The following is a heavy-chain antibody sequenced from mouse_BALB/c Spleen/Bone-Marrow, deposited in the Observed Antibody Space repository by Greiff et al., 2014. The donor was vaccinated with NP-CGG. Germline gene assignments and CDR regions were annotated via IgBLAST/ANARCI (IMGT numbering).Heavy chain of an antibody. CDR1: GFNIKDTF. V-gene: IGHV14-3*02. J-gene: IGHJ1*01. D-gene: IGHD1-1*01. CDR3: TKPSFYYGSSYWYFDV. CDR2: IDPANGDT. Sequence: VQLQQSGAELVKPGASAKLSCTASGFNIKDTFMHWVKQRPEQGLEWIGRIDPANGDTNYDPKFQGKATITADTSSNTAYLQLSSLTSEDTAVYYCTKPSFYYGSSYWYFDVWGAGTTVTVSS.